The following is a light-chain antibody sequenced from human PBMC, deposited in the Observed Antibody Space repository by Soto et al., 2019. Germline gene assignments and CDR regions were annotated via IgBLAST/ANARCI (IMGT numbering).Light chain of an antibody. CDR2: AES. J-gene: IGKJ1*01. V-gene: IGKV1-39*01. CDR1: QSISRY. Sequence: DIHMTQSPSSLSASVGDRVTITCRASQSISRYLNWYQQKPGKAPELLVYAESNLQRGVPSRFSGSGSGTDFALTINNLQPEDFANYYCQQTYSFPRTFGQGTKVEVK. CDR3: QQTYSFPRT.